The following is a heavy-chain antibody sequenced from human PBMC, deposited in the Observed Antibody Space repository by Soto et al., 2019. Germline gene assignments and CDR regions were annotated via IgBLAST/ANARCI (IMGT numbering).Heavy chain of an antibody. CDR3: ARHLETPLHFDYFFSGMAV. CDR2: IMPVASTV. CDR1: GGTFSPYG. Sequence: SVKVPCKASGGTFSPYGISWVRQAPGQGLEWMGAIMPVASTVSYPERFRGRVAISADESTSTAYMELSRLTFEDTAVYYCARHLETPLHFDYFFSGMAVWGQGTTVTVSS. V-gene: IGHV1-69*13. D-gene: IGHD3-9*01. J-gene: IGHJ6*02.